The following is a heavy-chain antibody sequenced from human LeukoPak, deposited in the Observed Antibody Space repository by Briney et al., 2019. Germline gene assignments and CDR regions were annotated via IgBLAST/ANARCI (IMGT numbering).Heavy chain of an antibody. V-gene: IGHV3-9*01. CDR3: AKDGSSGSYYTWFGP. J-gene: IGHJ5*02. CDR2: ISWNSGSI. D-gene: IGHD3-10*01. Sequence: GGSLRLSCAASGFTFDDYAMHWVRQAPGKGLEWVSGISWNSGSIGYADSVKGRFTISRDNAKNSLYLQMNSLRAEDTALYYCAKDGSSGSYYTWFGPWGQGTLVTVSS. CDR1: GFTFDDYA.